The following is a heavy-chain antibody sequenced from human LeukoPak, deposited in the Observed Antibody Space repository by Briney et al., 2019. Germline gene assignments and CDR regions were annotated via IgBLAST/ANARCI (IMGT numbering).Heavy chain of an antibody. Sequence: PGGSLRLSCAASGSPFTNARMSWVRQAPGKGLEWVGRIKTRNEGGTSEYAAPVKGRFTISRDDSKNTVYLQMNSLKTEDTGVYYCARVRLSGSYYFDYWGQGTLVTVSS. CDR3: ARVRLSGSYYFDY. J-gene: IGHJ4*02. CDR2: IKTRNEGGTS. V-gene: IGHV3-15*01. CDR1: GSPFTNAR. D-gene: IGHD1-26*01.